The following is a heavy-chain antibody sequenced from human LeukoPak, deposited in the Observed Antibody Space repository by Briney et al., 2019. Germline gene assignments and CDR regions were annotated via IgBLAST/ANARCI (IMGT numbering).Heavy chain of an antibody. D-gene: IGHD3-10*01. V-gene: IGHV1-69*13. CDR2: IIPIFGTA. CDR3: ARDAFGVYGSGSYFAR. CDR1: GGTFSSYA. Sequence: SVKVSCKASGGTFSSYAISWVRQAPGQGLEWMGGIIPIFGTANYAQKFQGRVTITADESTSTAYMELSRLRSEDTAVYYCARDAFGVYGSGSYFARWGQGTLVTVSS. J-gene: IGHJ4*02.